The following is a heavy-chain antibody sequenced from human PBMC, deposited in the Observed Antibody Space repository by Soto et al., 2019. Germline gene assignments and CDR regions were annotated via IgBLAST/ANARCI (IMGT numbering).Heavy chain of an antibody. Sequence: ASVKVSCKASGYTYISYGLTWVRQAPGQGLEWMGWISGYNRDTNHAQKFQGRVTLSRDTSTSTAYMELRSLTPDDTAVYYCARAARAQGDCDYWGQGTLVTVSS. V-gene: IGHV1-18*01. D-gene: IGHD3-10*01. CDR2: ISGYNRDT. CDR3: ARAARAQGDCDY. J-gene: IGHJ4*02. CDR1: GYTYISYG.